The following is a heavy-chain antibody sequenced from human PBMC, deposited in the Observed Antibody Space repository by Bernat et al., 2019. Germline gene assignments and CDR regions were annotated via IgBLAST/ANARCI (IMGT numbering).Heavy chain of an antibody. CDR1: GFTFSSYG. V-gene: IGHV3-30*18. D-gene: IGHD3-10*01. CDR3: AKGYYGSGSEFDY. CDR2: ISYDGSNK. J-gene: IGHJ4*02. Sequence: QVQLVESGGGVVQPGRSLRLSCAASGFTFSSYGMHWVRQAPGKGLEWVAAISYDGSNKYYADSVKGRFTISRDNSKNTLYLQMNSLRAEDTAVYYCAKGYYGSGSEFDYWGQGTLVTVSS.